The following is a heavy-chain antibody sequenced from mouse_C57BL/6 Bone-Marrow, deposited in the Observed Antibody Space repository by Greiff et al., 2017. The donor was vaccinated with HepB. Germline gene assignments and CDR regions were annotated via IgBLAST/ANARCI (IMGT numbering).Heavy chain of an antibody. CDR3: ARVPLYYYGSSPYWYFDV. D-gene: IGHD1-1*01. CDR1: GYTFTSYT. V-gene: IGHV1-4*01. J-gene: IGHJ1*03. CDR2: INPSSGYT. Sequence: QVQLQQSGAELARPGASVKMSCKASGYTFTSYTMHWVKQRPGQGLEWIGYINPSSGYTKYNQKFKDKATLTADKSSSTAYMQLSSLTSEDSAVYYCARVPLYYYGSSPYWYFDVWGTGTTVTVSS.